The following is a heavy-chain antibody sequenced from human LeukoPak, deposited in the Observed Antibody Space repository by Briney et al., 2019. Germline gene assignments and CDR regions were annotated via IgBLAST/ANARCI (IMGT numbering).Heavy chain of an antibody. CDR1: GASLSGYY. Sequence: SQTLSLTCTVSGASLSGYYWSWIRQSPEKGLEYIGNIFYIGTTNYNPSLKSRLTISLDMSKNQFSLTLNSVTAGDTAVYYCARAVADVLRFLEWLPDAFDIWGQGTMVTVSS. CDR2: IFYIGTT. CDR3: ARAVADVLRFLEWLPDAFDI. D-gene: IGHD3-3*01. J-gene: IGHJ3*02. V-gene: IGHV4-59*12.